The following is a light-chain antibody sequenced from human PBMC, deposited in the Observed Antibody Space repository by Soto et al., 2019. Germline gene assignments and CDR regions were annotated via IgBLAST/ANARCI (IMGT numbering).Light chain of an antibody. CDR2: GAS. Sequence: EIVLTQSPCTLSLFPGEKATLSCRASQTVSSTYFAWYQQRPGQPPRLLIYGASRRAAGIPDRFSGSGSGTDFALTISSLEPEDFAVYYCQQRSNWPPITFGQGTRLEIK. V-gene: IGKV3D-20*02. J-gene: IGKJ5*01. CDR1: QTVSSTY. CDR3: QQRSNWPPIT.